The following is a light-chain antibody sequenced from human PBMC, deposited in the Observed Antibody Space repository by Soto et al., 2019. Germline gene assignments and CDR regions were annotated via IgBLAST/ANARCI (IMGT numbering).Light chain of an antibody. V-gene: IGKV1-39*01. CDR2: GAS. J-gene: IGKJ4*01. Sequence: DIQMTQSPSSLSASVGDRVTITCRASQSISSYLSWYQHSLGKAPKLLIYGASNLQSGVPSRFSASGSGTEFTLTISNLHPEDFATYSCQQRFTTPLTFGGGTKVEV. CDR1: QSISSY. CDR3: QQRFTTPLT.